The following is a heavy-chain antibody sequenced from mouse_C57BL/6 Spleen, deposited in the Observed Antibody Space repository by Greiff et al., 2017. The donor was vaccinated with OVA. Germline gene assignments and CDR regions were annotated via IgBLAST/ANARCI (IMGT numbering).Heavy chain of an antibody. V-gene: IGHV6-3*01. J-gene: IGHJ3*01. CDR3: TGEDYYGSSFAY. Sequence: EVMLVESGGGLVQPGGSMKLSCVASGFTFSNYWMNWVRQSPEKGLEWVAQIRLKSDNYATHYAESVKGRFTISRDDPKSSVYLQMNNLRAEDTGIDYCTGEDYYGSSFAYWGQGTLVTVSA. CDR1: GFTFSNYW. D-gene: IGHD1-1*01. CDR2: IRLKSDNYAT.